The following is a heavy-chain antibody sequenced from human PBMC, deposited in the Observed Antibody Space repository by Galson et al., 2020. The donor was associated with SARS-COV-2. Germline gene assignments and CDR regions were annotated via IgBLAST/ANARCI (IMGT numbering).Heavy chain of an antibody. Sequence: TGGSLRLSCAASGFTFSNTWMNWVRQAPGKGLEWVGRIKSKTDGGTTDYAAPVKGRFTVSRDDSENTLYLQLNSLKTEDTAVYYCTTGGGDSYFYDGMDVWGQGTTVTVSS. D-gene: IGHD2-21*02. CDR3: TTGGGDSYFYDGMDV. V-gene: IGHV3-15*01. J-gene: IGHJ6*02. CDR2: IKSKTDGGTT. CDR1: GFTFSNTW.